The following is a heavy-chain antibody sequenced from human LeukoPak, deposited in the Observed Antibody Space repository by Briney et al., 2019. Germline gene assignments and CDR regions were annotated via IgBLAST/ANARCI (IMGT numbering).Heavy chain of an antibody. J-gene: IGHJ5*02. Sequence: SETLSLTCTVSGGSISSYYWSWIRQPPGKGLEWIGRIYTSGSTDYNPSLKSRVTMLVDTSNNQISLKLSSVTAADTAVYYCARTYSSSWYGNWCDPWGQGTLVTVSS. CDR2: IYTSGST. CDR1: GGSISSYY. CDR3: ARTYSSSWYGNWCDP. D-gene: IGHD6-13*01. V-gene: IGHV4-4*07.